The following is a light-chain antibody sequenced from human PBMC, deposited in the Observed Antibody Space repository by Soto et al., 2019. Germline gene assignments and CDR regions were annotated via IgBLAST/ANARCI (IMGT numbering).Light chain of an antibody. Sequence: QSVLTQPASVSGSPGQSITISCTGTSGDVGGYYYVSWYQQLPGKAPKLMISEVSNRPSGVSNRFSGSKSGNTASLTISGLQAEDEADYYCSSSTAGGTIFGTGTKVTVL. CDR1: SGDVGGYYY. V-gene: IGLV2-14*01. CDR3: SSSTAGGTI. J-gene: IGLJ1*01. CDR2: EVS.